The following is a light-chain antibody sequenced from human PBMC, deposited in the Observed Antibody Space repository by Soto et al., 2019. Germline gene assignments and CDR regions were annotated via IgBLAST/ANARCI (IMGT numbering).Light chain of an antibody. CDR2: DVT. V-gene: IGLV2-8*01. J-gene: IGLJ1*01. CDR3: SSFVHGTSYV. CDR1: NNDVGRFNF. Sequence: QSVLTQAPSASGSPGQSVTISCAGTNNDVGRFNFVSWYQHHPGNAPKLIIYDVTKRPSGVPDRFSGSKSGNTAYLTVSGLQAEDEADYFCSSFVHGTSYVFGTGTKVTVL.